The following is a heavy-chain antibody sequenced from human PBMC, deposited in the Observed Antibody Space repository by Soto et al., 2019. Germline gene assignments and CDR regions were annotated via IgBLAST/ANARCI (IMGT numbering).Heavy chain of an antibody. CDR2: ISSGRYT. V-gene: IGHV3-21*01. CDR1: GFTFDDYM. CDR3: ARDDFDRDDAFDI. D-gene: IGHD3-9*01. J-gene: IGHJ3*02. Sequence: EVQLVESGGGLVKPGGSLRLSCAASGFTFDDYMMVWVRQAPGKGLEWVSSISSGRYTYYADSVKGRFTISRDNAKNSLYLQMNSLRADDTALYYCARDDFDRDDAFDIWGQGTMVTVSS.